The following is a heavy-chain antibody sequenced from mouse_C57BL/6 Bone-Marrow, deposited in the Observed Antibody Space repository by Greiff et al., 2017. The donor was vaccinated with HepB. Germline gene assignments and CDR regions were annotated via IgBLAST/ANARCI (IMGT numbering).Heavy chain of an antibody. J-gene: IGHJ3*01. CDR2: IYPGSGST. CDR3: ASYGGSSYGFAY. CDR1: GYTFTSYW. Sequence: VQLQQPGAELVKPGASVKMSCKASGYTFTSYWITWVKQRPGQGLEWIGDIYPGSGSTNYNEKFKSKATLTVDTSSSTAYMQLSSLTSEDSAVYYCASYGGSSYGFAYWGQGTLVTVSA. V-gene: IGHV1-55*01. D-gene: IGHD1-1*01.